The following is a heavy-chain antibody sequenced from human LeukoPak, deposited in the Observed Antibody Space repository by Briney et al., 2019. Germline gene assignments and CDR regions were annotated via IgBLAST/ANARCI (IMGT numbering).Heavy chain of an antibody. Sequence: GGSLRPSCAASGFTFSSYSMTWVRQAPGKGLEWVSYISSSSSTIYYADSVKGRFTISRDNAKNSLYLQMNSLRAEDTAVYYCAREDSSGWADYWGQGTLVTVSS. CDR1: GFTFSSYS. D-gene: IGHD6-19*01. V-gene: IGHV3-48*01. J-gene: IGHJ4*02. CDR3: AREDSSGWADY. CDR2: ISSSSSTI.